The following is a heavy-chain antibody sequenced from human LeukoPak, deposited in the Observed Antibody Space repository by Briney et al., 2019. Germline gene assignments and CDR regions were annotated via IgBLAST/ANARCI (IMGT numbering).Heavy chain of an antibody. D-gene: IGHD3-10*01. CDR2: INTDGRTT. V-gene: IGHV3-74*01. J-gene: IGHJ4*02. CDR1: GFTFTTFW. CDR3: AKYGSGTYYNGLH. Sequence: GGSLRLSCAASGFTFTTFWMNWVRQAPGEGLVWVSLINTDGRTTTYADSVKGRFTISRDISKSTLYLQMNSLRDEDTALYYCAKYGSGTYYNGLHWGQGTLVTVSS.